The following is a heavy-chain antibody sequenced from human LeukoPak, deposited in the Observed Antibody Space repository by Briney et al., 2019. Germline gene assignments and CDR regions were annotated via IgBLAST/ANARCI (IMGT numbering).Heavy chain of an antibody. V-gene: IGHV4-59*13. D-gene: IGHD3-9*01. Sequence: KPSETLSLTCTASGGSITYYYWNWIRQPPGKGLEWIGCSYYSGTTYYNPSLKSRLTISVDTSKNQFSLKLSSVTTADTAMYYCARGGYDILTGYGSFDPWGQGTLVTVSS. J-gene: IGHJ5*02. CDR1: GGSITYYY. CDR2: SYYSGTT. CDR3: ARGGYDILTGYGSFDP.